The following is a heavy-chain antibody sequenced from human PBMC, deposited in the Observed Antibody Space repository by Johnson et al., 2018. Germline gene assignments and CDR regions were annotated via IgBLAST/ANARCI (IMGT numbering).Heavy chain of an antibody. Sequence: VQLVESGGGLVKPGGSXRVSCAASGFTFSNAWMSWVRQAPGKGLEWVGRIKTKTDGGTTDYAAAVKGRFIISRDDSKNTVYVQMNSLKTEDTAVYYCTTDLAMIGGDIWGQGTMVTVSS. CDR1: GFTFSNAW. CDR2: IKTKTDGGTT. V-gene: IGHV3-15*05. D-gene: IGHD3-22*01. CDR3: TTDLAMIGGDI. J-gene: IGHJ3*02.